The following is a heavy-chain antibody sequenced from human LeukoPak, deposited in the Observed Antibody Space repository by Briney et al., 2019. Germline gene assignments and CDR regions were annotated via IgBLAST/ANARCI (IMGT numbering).Heavy chain of an antibody. D-gene: IGHD1-7*01. CDR3: AKDRVQNYGGGTNFDY. CDR1: GFTFNTYI. J-gene: IGHJ4*02. CDR2: IYYDGTKN. Sequence: PGGSLRLSCAASGFTFNTYIMNWVRQAPGKGLEWVAVIYYDGTKNFYADSVKGRFTISRDDSKNTLYLQMNSLRAEDTAVYYCAKDRVQNYGGGTNFDYWGQGMLVTVSS. V-gene: IGHV3-33*03.